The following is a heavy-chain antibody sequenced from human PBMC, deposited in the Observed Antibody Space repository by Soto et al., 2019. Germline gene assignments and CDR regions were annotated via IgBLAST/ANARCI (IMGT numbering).Heavy chain of an antibody. V-gene: IGHV3-64D*06. CDR2: ISSNGDRT. CDR1: GFTFSSYA. CDR3: GWFGSQGYYDMDV. Sequence: GGSLRLSCSASGFTFSSYAMHWVRQAPGKGLEYVSAISSNGDRTYYADSVKGRFTISRDNSKNTLYLQMSSLRPEDTAVYYCGWFGSQGYYDMDVWGQGTTVTVSS. D-gene: IGHD3-10*01. J-gene: IGHJ6*02.